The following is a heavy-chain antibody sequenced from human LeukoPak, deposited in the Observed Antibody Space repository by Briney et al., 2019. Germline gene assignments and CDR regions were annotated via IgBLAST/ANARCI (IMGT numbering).Heavy chain of an antibody. D-gene: IGHD6-13*01. V-gene: IGHV3-23*01. CDR2: ISGSGGST. CDR1: GFTFSSYG. J-gene: IGHJ3*02. CDR3: AKGVSAAADDAFDI. Sequence: GGSLRLSCAASGFTFSSYGMHWVRQAPGKGLEWVSVISGSGGSTYYADSVKGRFTISRDNPKNTLYLQMNSLRAEDTAVYYCAKGVSAAADDAFDIWGQGTMVTVSS.